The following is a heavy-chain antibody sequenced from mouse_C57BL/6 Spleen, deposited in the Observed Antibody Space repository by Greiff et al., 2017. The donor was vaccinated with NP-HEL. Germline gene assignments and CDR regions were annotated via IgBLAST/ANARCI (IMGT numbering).Heavy chain of an antibody. CDR1: GYTFTSYW. CDR3: ASPYDGYLDY. CDR2: IDPSDSYT. D-gene: IGHD2-3*01. J-gene: IGHJ2*01. Sequence: QVQLQQPGAELVKPGASVKLSCKASGYTFTSYWMQWVKQRPGQGLEWIGEIDPSDSYTNYNQKFKGKATLTVDTSSSTAYLQLSSLTSEDTAIYYCASPYDGYLDYWGQGTTLTVSS. V-gene: IGHV1-50*01.